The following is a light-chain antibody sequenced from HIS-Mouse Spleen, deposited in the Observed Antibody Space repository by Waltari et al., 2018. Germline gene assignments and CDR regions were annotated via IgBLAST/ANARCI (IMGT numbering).Light chain of an antibody. V-gene: IGLV3-10*01. CDR3: YSTDSSGNHRV. CDR2: EDS. CDR1: ALPQKY. J-gene: IGLJ2*01. Sequence: SYELTQPPSVSVSPGQTARFTCSGDALPQKYAYWYQQKSGQAPVLVIYEDSKRPSGIPERFSGSSSGTMATLTISGAQVEDEADYYCYSTDSSGNHRVFGGGTKLTVL.